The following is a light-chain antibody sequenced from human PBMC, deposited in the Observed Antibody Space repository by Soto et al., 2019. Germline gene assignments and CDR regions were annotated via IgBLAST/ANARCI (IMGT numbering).Light chain of an antibody. CDR2: AAV. Sequence: DIQMTQSPSSLSASVGDRVTMTCRASQSISNYLNWYQQKPGRAPKLLIYAAVSLQSGVPSRFSGSGSGTEFTLTVSSLQPEDFATYYCLQDHDDSWTFGQGTKVDIK. J-gene: IGKJ1*01. CDR1: QSISNY. CDR3: LQDHDDSWT. V-gene: IGKV1-39*01.